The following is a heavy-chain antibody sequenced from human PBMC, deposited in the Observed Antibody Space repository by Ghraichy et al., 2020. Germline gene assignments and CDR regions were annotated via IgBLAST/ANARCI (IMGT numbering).Heavy chain of an antibody. CDR1: GGTFSSYV. V-gene: IGHV1-69*13. Sequence: SVKVSCKASGGTFSSYVISWVRQAPGQGLEWMGGIIPIFGTANYAQKFQGRVTITADESTSTAYMELSSLRSEDTAVYYCARAGGYDILTGYYHYYYYYMDVWGKGTTVTVSS. CDR3: ARAGGYDILTGYYHYYYYYMDV. CDR2: IIPIFGTA. D-gene: IGHD3-9*01. J-gene: IGHJ6*03.